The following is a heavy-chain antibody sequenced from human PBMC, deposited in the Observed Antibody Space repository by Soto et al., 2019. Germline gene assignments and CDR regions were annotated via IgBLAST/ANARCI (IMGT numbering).Heavy chain of an antibody. D-gene: IGHD6-13*01. CDR1: GGSISSYY. CDR2: IYYSGST. V-gene: IGHV4-59*01. CDR3: AKGDSSRWFTPDY. J-gene: IGHJ4*02. Sequence: QVQLQESGPGLVKPSETLSLTCTVSGGSISSYYWSWIRQPPGKGLEWIGYIYYSGSTNYNPSLKSRVTISVDTSKNQFSMKRSSVSAADTAVYYCAKGDSSRWFTPDYWGQGTLVTVSS.